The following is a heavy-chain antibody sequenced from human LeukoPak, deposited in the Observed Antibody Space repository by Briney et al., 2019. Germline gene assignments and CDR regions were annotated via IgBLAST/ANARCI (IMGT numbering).Heavy chain of an antibody. Sequence: SVKVSCKASGGTFSSYAISWVRQAPGQGLEWMGRIIPILGIANYAQKFQGRVTITADKSTSTAYMELSSLRSEDTAVYYCARSRAGYCSSTSCYNQYYYYGMDVWGQGTTVTVSS. CDR1: GGTFSSYA. D-gene: IGHD2-2*02. V-gene: IGHV1-69*04. CDR3: ARSRAGYCSSTSCYNQYYYYGMDV. CDR2: IIPILGIA. J-gene: IGHJ6*02.